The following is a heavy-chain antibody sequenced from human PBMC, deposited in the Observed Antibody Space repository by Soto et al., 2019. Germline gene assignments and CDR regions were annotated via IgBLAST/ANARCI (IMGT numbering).Heavy chain of an antibody. J-gene: IGHJ6*02. CDR1: GYTFTTYG. Sequence: QVQLEQSAPEVKKPGASVKVSCKASGYTFTTYGISWVRQAPGQGLEWLGWINTHNGNTNYAQNLQGRVIMTADTSXXTADMELRSLRSDDTAIYYCTREGSAPYYYYGMDAWGQGTTVTVSS. D-gene: IGHD3-10*01. V-gene: IGHV1-18*01. CDR2: INTHNGNT. CDR3: TREGSAPYYYYGMDA.